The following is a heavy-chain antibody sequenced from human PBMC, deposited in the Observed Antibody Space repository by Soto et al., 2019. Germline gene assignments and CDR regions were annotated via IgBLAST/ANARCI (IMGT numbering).Heavy chain of an antibody. V-gene: IGHV4-34*01. CDR3: ARVGKYYDFWSGYPPPYDMDL. CDR2: INHSGST. D-gene: IGHD3-3*01. Sequence: SETLSLTCAVYGGSFSGYYWSWIRQPPGKGLEWIGEINHSGSTNYNPSLKSRVTISVDTSKNQFSLKLSSVTAADTAVYYCARVGKYYDFWSGYPPPYDMDLWGQGTTVTVSS. CDR1: GGSFSGYY. J-gene: IGHJ6*02.